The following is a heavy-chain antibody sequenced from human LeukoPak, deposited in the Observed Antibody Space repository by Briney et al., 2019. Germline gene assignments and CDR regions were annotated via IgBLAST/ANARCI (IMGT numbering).Heavy chain of an antibody. Sequence: PGGSLRLSCEASGFTFSSYAMSWVRQAPGKGLEWVISISGSGSTTFYADSVKGRFTISRDNSKNMLYLQMTSLRAEDTAVYYCAKGTSTYSSGSFDYWGRGTLVTVSS. CDR2: ISGSGSTT. D-gene: IGHD6-19*01. J-gene: IGHJ4*02. CDR3: AKGTSTYSSGSFDY. CDR1: GFTFSSYA. V-gene: IGHV3-23*01.